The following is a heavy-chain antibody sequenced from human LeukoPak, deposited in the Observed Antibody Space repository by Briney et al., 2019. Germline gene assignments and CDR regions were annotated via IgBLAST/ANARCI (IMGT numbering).Heavy chain of an antibody. CDR3: ARVPGIAVAGKAVNAFDI. CDR1: GGSISSGDYY. CDR2: IYYSGST. J-gene: IGHJ3*02. D-gene: IGHD6-19*01. V-gene: IGHV4-30-4*01. Sequence: SQTLSLTCTVSGGSISSGDYYWSWIRQPPGKGLEWIGYIYYSGSTYYNPSLKSRVTISVDTSKNQFSLKLSSVTAADTAVYYCARVPGIAVAGKAVNAFDIWGQGTMVTVSS.